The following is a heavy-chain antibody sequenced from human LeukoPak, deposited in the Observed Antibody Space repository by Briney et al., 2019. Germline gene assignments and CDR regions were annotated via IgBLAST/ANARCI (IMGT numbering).Heavy chain of an antibody. CDR1: GDSISSYY. CDR2: IYTSENT. Sequence: SETLSLTCTVSGDSISSYYWSWIRQPAGKGLEWIGRIYTSENTNYNPSLKSRVTMSVGTSKNQFSLKLSSVTAADTAVYYCARENSSGRGYYYYGMDVWGQGTTVTVSS. D-gene: IGHD6-19*01. J-gene: IGHJ6*02. V-gene: IGHV4-4*07. CDR3: ARENSSGRGYYYYGMDV.